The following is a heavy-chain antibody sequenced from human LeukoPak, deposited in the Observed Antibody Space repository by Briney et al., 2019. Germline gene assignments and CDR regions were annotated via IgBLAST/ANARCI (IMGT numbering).Heavy chain of an antibody. V-gene: IGHV4-39*01. CDR2: VHYSGTT. CDR1: GGSIISTRDH. J-gene: IGHJ4*02. D-gene: IGHD2-21*02. Sequence: SETLSLTCSVSGGSIISTRDHWVWLRQPPGKGLEWIASVHYSGTTYYNPSLRSRVTISVDTSKNQCSLKVTSVTDADTAAYYCARRLHYYDYWGQGTLVSVSS. CDR3: ARRLHYYDY.